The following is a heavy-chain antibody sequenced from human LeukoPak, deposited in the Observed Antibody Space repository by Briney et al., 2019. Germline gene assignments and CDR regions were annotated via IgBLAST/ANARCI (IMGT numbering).Heavy chain of an antibody. CDR3: ARGGRVGATELDY. Sequence: ASVKVSCKASGYTFTGHNIHWVRQAPGQGLEWMGWINPNSGGTKHAQKFQGRVTMTRDTSISTAYMEVSGLTSDDTAVYYCARGGRVGATELDYWGQGTLVTVSS. J-gene: IGHJ4*02. CDR2: INPNSGGT. CDR1: GYTFTGHN. V-gene: IGHV1-2*02. D-gene: IGHD1-26*01.